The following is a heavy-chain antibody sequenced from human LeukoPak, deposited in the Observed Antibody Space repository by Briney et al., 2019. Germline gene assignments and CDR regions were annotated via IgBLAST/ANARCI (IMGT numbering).Heavy chain of an antibody. CDR3: AREIDNYDILTGRPESFYYYYYGMDV. Sequence: GASVKVSCEASGYTFTSDYMHWVRQTPGQGREWVGIINPSGVSTSYTQKFQGRVTMTRDTSTSTVYMELSSLRSEDTAVYYCAREIDNYDILTGRPESFYYYYYGMDVWGQGTTVTVSS. V-gene: IGHV1-46*01. CDR2: INPSGVST. CDR1: GYTFTSDY. D-gene: IGHD3-9*01. J-gene: IGHJ6*02.